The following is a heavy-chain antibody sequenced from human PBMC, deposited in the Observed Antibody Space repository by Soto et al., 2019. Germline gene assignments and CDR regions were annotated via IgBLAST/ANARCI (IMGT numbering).Heavy chain of an antibody. CDR3: ARGYSSGYYFDY. V-gene: IGHV1-46*03. J-gene: IGHJ4*02. D-gene: IGHD3-22*01. Sequence: ASVKVSCKASGYTFTSYYTHWVRQAPGQGLEWMGIINPSGGSTSYAQKFQGRVTMTRDTSTSTVYMELSSLRSEYTAVYYCARGYSSGYYFDYWGQGTLVTVSS. CDR1: GYTFTSYY. CDR2: INPSGGST.